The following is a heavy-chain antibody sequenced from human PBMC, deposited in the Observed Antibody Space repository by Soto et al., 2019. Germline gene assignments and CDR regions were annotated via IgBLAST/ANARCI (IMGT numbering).Heavy chain of an antibody. V-gene: IGHV3-30*04. CDR2: MSYDGRVT. D-gene: IGHD5-18*01. J-gene: IGHJ4*02. CDR3: ARDLRGYNYGPLEY. Sequence: QVHLVESGGGVVQPGRSLRLSCAASGFSISDFGFHWVRQAPGKGLEWVALMSYDGRVTYYGDSVRGRFTTSRDNSKNTLYLPMNSLGAEDTAVYYCARDLRGYNYGPLEYWGQGTLVTVSS. CDR1: GFSISDFG.